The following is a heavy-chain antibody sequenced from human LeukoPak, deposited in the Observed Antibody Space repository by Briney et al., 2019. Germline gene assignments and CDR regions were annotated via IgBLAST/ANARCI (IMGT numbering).Heavy chain of an antibody. CDR3: ARGGPATLGP. J-gene: IGHJ5*02. Sequence: SSETLSLTCTVSGGSISSGSYYWSWIRQPAGKGLEWIGRIYTSGSTNYNPSLKSRVTISVDTSKNQFSLKLSSVTAADTAVYYCARGGPATLGPWGQGTLVTVSS. V-gene: IGHV4-61*02. CDR1: GGSISSGSYY. D-gene: IGHD1-26*01. CDR2: IYTSGST.